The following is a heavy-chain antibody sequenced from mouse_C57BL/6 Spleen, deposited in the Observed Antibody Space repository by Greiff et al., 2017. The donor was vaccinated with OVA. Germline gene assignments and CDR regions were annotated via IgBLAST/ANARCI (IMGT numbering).Heavy chain of an antibody. D-gene: IGHD1-1*01. J-gene: IGHJ1*03. CDR1: GYTFTSYW. CDR2: IHPNSGST. Sequence: QVQLQQPGAELVKPGASVKLSCKASGYTFTSYWMHWVKQRPGQGLEWIGMIHPNSGSTNYNEKFKSKATLTVDKSSSTAYMQLSSLTSEDSAVYYCARSDYGLYFDVWGTGTTVTVSS. V-gene: IGHV1-64*01. CDR3: ARSDYGLYFDV.